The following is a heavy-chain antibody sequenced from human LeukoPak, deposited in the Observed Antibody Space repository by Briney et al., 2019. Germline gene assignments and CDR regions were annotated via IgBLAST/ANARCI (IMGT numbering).Heavy chain of an antibody. CDR2: IRSKTYDGTT. D-gene: IGHD5-18*01. CDR3: TRSRGYSYGYSDY. J-gene: IGHJ4*02. CDR1: GFTFGDYA. Sequence: GGSLRLSCTASGFTFGDYAMSWFRQAPGKGLGWVGFIRSKTYDGTTDYAASVKGRFTISRDDSKSIAYLQMDSLKTEDTAVYYCTRSRGYSYGYSDYWGQGTLVTVSS. V-gene: IGHV3-49*03.